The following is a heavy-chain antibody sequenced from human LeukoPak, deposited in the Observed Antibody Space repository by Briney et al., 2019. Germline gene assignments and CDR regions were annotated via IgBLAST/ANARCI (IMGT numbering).Heavy chain of an antibody. V-gene: IGHV3-30*02. CDR1: GFTFSHYG. Sequence: SGGSLRLSCAASGFTFSHYGMHWVRQAPGKGLEWVAFIRYDGNNKFYTDSVKGRFTISRDNSKNTLYLQMNSLRAEDTAVYYCTTKGYTYASYWGQGTLVTVSS. D-gene: IGHD5-18*01. J-gene: IGHJ4*02. CDR2: IRYDGNNK. CDR3: TTKGYTYASY.